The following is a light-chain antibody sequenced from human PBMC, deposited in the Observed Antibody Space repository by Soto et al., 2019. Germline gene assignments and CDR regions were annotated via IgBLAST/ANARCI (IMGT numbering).Light chain of an antibody. V-gene: IGLV2-14*03. CDR3: SSYTTSNTRQIV. CDR1: SSDVGGYNY. J-gene: IGLJ1*01. CDR2: DVS. Sequence: QSALTQPASVSGSLGQSITISCTGTSSDVGGYNYVSWYQHHPGKAPKRMIYDVSNRPSGVSNRFSGSKSGNTASLTISGLQPEDEADYYCSSYTTSNTRQIVLGTGTKVTVL.